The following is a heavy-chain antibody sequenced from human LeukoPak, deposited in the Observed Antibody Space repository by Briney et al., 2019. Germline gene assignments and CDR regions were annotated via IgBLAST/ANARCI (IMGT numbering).Heavy chain of an antibody. CDR2: IYYSGST. D-gene: IGHD5-18*01. J-gene: IGHJ4*02. V-gene: IGHV4-59*01. CDR1: GGSISSYY. CDR3: ARDRRSYGIDY. Sequence: SETLSLTCTVSGGSISSYYWSWIRQPPGKGLEWIGYIYYSGSTNYNPSLKSRVTISVDTSKNQFSLKLSSATAADTAVYYCARDRRSYGIDYWGQGTLVTVSS.